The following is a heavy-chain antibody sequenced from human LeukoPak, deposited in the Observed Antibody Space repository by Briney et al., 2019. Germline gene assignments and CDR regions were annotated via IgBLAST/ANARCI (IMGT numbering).Heavy chain of an antibody. CDR2: IYSGGST. CDR3: TKRRGYSSTAVDY. Sequence: GGSLRLSCAASGFTVSSNYMSWVRQAPGKGLEWVSVIYSGGSTYYAESVKGRFTISRDYSKNTLYLQMNSLRAEDTAVYYCTKRRGYSSTAVDYWGQGTLVTVSS. J-gene: IGHJ4*02. D-gene: IGHD5-18*01. CDR1: GFTVSSNY. V-gene: IGHV3-53*01.